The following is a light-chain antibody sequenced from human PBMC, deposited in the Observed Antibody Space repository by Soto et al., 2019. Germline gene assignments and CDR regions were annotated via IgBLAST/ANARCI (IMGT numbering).Light chain of an antibody. CDR1: SSDIGAYDF. Sequence: QSALTQPPSASGSPGQSVTISCTGTSSDIGAYDFVSWFQQHPGKAPKVMIYDVNKRPSGVPDRFSGSKSGNTASLTVSGLQSEDEADYYCAAYARSNTVVFGGGTTLTVL. J-gene: IGLJ2*01. CDR2: DVN. V-gene: IGLV2-8*01. CDR3: AAYARSNTVV.